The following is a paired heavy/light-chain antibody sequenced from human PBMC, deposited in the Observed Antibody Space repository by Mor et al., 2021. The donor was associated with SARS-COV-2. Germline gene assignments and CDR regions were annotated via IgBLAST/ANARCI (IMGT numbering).Light chain of an antibody. CDR2: AAS. Sequence: DIQMTQSPSSLSASVGDRVTITCRASQSIYSYLNWYQQKPGKAPKLLIYAASSLESGVPSRCSGSGSGTDFTLTISSLQPEDFATYYCQQSYSTPQTFGQGTKVEIK. CDR3: QQSYSTPQT. CDR1: QSIYSY. J-gene: IGKJ1*01. V-gene: IGKV1-39*01.
Heavy chain of an antibody. D-gene: IGHD5-18*01. CDR3: ARHRLLIQLQTRDYYGMDV. CDR1: GGSFSSFY. CDR2: IYASGST. V-gene: IGHV4-4*09. Sequence: QVQLQESGPGLVKPSETLSLTCTVSGGSFSSFYWSWIRQPPGKGLEWIGYIYASGSTTYNPSLKSRVTISLDTSKSQFSLKLSSVTAADTAVYFCARHRLLIQLQTRDYYGMDVWGQGTTVTVSS. J-gene: IGHJ6*02.